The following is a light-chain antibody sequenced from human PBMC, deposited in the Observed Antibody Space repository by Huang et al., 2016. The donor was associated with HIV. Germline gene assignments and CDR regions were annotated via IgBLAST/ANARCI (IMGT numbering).Light chain of an antibody. CDR2: DAA. CDR1: QSVNTF. V-gene: IGKV3-11*01. J-gene: IGKJ4*01. Sequence: EIVLTQSPATLSLSPGERATLSCRASQSVNTFLAWYHQKPGQAPRLLNYDAANRASGIPARFSGSGAGTDFTLTISSLEPEDFAVYYCQQRSNRPLTFGGGTKVEIK. CDR3: QQRSNRPLT.